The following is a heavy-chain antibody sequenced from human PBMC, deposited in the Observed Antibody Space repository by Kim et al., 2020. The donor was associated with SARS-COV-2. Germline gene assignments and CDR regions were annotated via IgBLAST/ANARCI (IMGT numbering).Heavy chain of an antibody. CDR3: AKQGGCLSGTCPDY. J-gene: IGHJ4*02. V-gene: IGHV3-23*01. D-gene: IGHD1-26*01. Sequence: YTDSLKGRITVSRDNSNNMLYLQLNRLRAEDTASYYCAKQGGCLSGTCPDYWGQGTLVTVSS.